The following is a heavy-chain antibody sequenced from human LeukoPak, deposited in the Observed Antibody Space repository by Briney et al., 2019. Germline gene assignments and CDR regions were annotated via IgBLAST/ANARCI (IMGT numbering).Heavy chain of an antibody. CDR1: GGSISSSSYY. V-gene: IGHV4-39*07. CDR3: ARGIWMRYFDY. Sequence: PSETLSLTCTVSGGSISSSSYYWGWIRQPPGKGLEWIGSIYYSGSTYYNPSLKSRVTISVDTSKNQFSLKLSSVTAADTAIYYCARGIWMRYFDYWGQGTLVTVSS. CDR2: IYYSGST. D-gene: IGHD2/OR15-2a*01. J-gene: IGHJ4*02.